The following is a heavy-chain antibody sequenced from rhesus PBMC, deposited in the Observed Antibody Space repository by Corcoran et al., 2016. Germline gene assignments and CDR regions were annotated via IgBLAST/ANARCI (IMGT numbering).Heavy chain of an antibody. Sequence: QVQLQESGPGLVKPSEALSLTCSVSGGSISGYYWNWIRQSPAKGLEWFGNIYVDGSANKCNPSIKSRVTRSVDKSKNQRSMKWRSVTAADTAVYFCARRWMADYYGLEDWGQGVVVTVAS. V-gene: IGHV4S11*01. CDR1: GGSISGYY. J-gene: IGHJ6*01. CDR2: IYVDGSAN. CDR3: ARRWMADYYGLED. D-gene: IGHD6-37*01.